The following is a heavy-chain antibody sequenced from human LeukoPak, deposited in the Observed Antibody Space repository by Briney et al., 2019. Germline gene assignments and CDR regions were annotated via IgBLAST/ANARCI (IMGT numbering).Heavy chain of an antibody. J-gene: IGHJ4*02. V-gene: IGHV3-7*01. CDR1: GFTFSNYW. Sequence: PGGSLRLSCAASGFTFSNYWMSWVRQAPGKGLEWVASIKQDGSEKHYVDSVKGRFTISRDNAKNSLYLQMNSPRADDTAVNYCARLYSSSVNFWGQGTMVTVSS. CDR2: IKQDGSEK. CDR3: ARLYSSSVNF. D-gene: IGHD6-13*01.